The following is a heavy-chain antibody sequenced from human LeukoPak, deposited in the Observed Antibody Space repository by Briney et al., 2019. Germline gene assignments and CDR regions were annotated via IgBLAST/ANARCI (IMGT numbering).Heavy chain of an antibody. CDR3: AKEGYGGNSLDY. CDR2: ISYDGSNE. V-gene: IGHV3-30*18. CDR1: GFTFSRYG. J-gene: IGHJ4*02. D-gene: IGHD4-23*01. Sequence: GGSLRLSCAASGFTFSRYGMHWVRQAPGKGLEWVAVISYDGSNEYYADSVKGRFTISRDNSKNTLSLQMNSLRPEDTAVYYCAKEGYGGNSLDYWGQGTLVTVSS.